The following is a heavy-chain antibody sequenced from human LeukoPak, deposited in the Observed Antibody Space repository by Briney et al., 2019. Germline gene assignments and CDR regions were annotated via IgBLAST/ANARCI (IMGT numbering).Heavy chain of an antibody. Sequence: GGSLRLSCAASGFMFSDEYMSWIRQAPGKGLEWVSYISNSGDFIAYADSVKGRFTISRDNAKNSLYLQMNSLRGEDTAVYYCARVRYDSGWYDYWGQGALVIVSS. CDR2: ISNSGDFI. J-gene: IGHJ4*02. D-gene: IGHD6-19*01. CDR1: GFMFSDEY. CDR3: ARVRYDSGWYDY. V-gene: IGHV3-11*04.